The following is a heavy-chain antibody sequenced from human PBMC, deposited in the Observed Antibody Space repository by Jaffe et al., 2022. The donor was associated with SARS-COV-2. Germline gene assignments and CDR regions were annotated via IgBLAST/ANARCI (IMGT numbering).Heavy chain of an antibody. D-gene: IGHD2-15*01. CDR2: IYYSGST. V-gene: IGHV4-59*01. CDR3: ARDGEGCSGGSCYDYYYGMDV. J-gene: IGHJ6*02. Sequence: QVQLQESGPGLVKPSETLSLTCTVSGGSISSYYWSWIRQPPGKGLEWIGYIYYSGSTNYNPSLKSRVTISVDTSKNQFSLKLSSVTAADTAVYYCARDGEGCSGGSCYDYYYGMDVWGQGTTVTVSS. CDR1: GGSISSYY.